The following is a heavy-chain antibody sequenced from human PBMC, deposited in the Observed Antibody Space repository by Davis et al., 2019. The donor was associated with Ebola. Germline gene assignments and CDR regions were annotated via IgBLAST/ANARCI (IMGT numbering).Heavy chain of an antibody. CDR3: ARVGCSGGSCYSYYGMDV. CDR2: MNPNSGNT. CDR1: GYTFTSYD. D-gene: IGHD2-15*01. J-gene: IGHJ6*04. Sequence: AASVKVSCKASGYTFTSYDINWVRQATGQGLEWMGWMNPNSGNTGYAQKFQGRVTMTRNTSISTAYMELSSLRSEDTAVYYCARVGCSGGSCYSYYGMDVWGKGTTVTVSS. V-gene: IGHV1-8*01.